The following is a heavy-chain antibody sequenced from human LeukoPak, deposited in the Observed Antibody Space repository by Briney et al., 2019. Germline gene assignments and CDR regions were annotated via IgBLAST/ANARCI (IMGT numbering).Heavy chain of an antibody. CDR2: VNPNNGGP. V-gene: IGHV1-2*02. Sequence: ASVKVSCKASGYTFIDYYIHWVRQAPGQGLEWMGWVNPNNGGPHYARKFQGRVTMTRDTSISTAYMELSRLTSDDTAVYYCARRLSTWSEGWFDPWGQGTLVTVSS. J-gene: IGHJ5*02. CDR1: GYTFIDYY. CDR3: ARRLSTWSEGWFDP. D-gene: IGHD6-13*01.